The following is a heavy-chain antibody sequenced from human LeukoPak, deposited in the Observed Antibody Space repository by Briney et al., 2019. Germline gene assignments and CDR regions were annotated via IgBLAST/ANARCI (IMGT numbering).Heavy chain of an antibody. CDR3: ARGPTYSRMGATFGDYFDY. D-gene: IGHD1-26*01. Sequence: ASVKVSCKASGYTFTSYAMNWVRQAPGQGLEWMGWINTNTGNPTYAQGFTGRFVFSLDTSVSTAYLQISSLKAEDTAVYYCARGPTYSRMGATFGDYFDYWGQGTLVTVSS. J-gene: IGHJ4*02. V-gene: IGHV7-4-1*02. CDR2: INTNTGNP. CDR1: GYTFTSYA.